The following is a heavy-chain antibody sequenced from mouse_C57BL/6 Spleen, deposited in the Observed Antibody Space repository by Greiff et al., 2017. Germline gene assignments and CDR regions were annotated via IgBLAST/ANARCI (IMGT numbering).Heavy chain of an antibody. D-gene: IGHD1-1*01. CDR2: IDPSDSYT. V-gene: IGHV1-69*01. CDR3: AREGNYYGRKDWYFDV. J-gene: IGHJ1*03. Sequence: QVQLQQSGAELVMPGASVKLSCKASGYTVTSYWMHWVKQRPGQGLEWIGEIDPSDSYTNYNQKFKGKSTLTVDKSSSTAYMQLSSLTSEDSAVYYCAREGNYYGRKDWYFDVWGT. CDR1: GYTVTSYW.